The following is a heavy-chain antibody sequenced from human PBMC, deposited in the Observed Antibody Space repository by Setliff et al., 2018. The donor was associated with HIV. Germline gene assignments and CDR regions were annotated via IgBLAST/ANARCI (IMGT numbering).Heavy chain of an antibody. CDR2: ISAYNGNT. Sequence: ASVKVSCKASGYTFTSYDISWVRQAPGQGLEWMGWISAYNGNTNYAQKLQGRVTMTTDTSTSTTYMELRSLRSDDTAVYYCARDILPVEMATICDYWGQGTLVTVSS. D-gene: IGHD5-12*01. V-gene: IGHV1-18*01. J-gene: IGHJ4*02. CDR1: GYTFTSYD. CDR3: ARDILPVEMATICDY.